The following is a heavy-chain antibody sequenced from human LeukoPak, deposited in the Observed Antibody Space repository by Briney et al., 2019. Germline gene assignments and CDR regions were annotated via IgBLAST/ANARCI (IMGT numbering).Heavy chain of an antibody. CDR1: GFTFSSYW. D-gene: IGHD3-10*01. J-gene: IGHJ4*02. Sequence: PGGSLRFXCAASGFTFSSYWMHWVRQAPGKGLVWVSRINSDGSSTSFADSVKGRFTISRDNAKNTLHLQMNSLRAEDTAVYHCARGYYGFDYWGQGTLVTVSS. V-gene: IGHV3-74*01. CDR2: INSDGSST. CDR3: ARGYYGFDY.